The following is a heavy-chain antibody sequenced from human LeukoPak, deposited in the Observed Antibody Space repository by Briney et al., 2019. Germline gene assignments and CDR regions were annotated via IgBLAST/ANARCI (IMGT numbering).Heavy chain of an antibody. CDR1: GYTFTSYD. CDR2: ISAYNGNT. Sequence: ASVKVSCKASGYTFTSYDINWVRQAPGQGLEWMGWISAYNGNTNYAQKLQGRVTMTTDTSTSTAYMELRSLRSDDTAVYYCARRASSSSGPWYAYWGQGTLVTVSS. V-gene: IGHV1-18*01. CDR3: ARRASSSSGPWYAY. J-gene: IGHJ4*02. D-gene: IGHD6-6*01.